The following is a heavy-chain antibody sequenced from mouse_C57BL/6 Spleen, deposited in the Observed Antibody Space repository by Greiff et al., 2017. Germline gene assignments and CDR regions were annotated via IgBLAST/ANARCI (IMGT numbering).Heavy chain of an antibody. Sequence: EVQLQQSGPELVKPGASVKISCTASGYTFTDYSMTWVKQSHGKSLEWIGDINPNNGGTSYNQKFKGKATLTVDKSSSTAYMELRSLTSEDSAVYYCARDYSAYWGQGTLVTVSA. CDR1: GYTFTDYS. CDR3: ARDYSAY. V-gene: IGHV1-26*01. D-gene: IGHD1-1*01. CDR2: INPNNGGT. J-gene: IGHJ3*01.